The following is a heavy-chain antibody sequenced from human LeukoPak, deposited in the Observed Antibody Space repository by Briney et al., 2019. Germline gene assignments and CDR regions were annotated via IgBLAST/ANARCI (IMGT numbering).Heavy chain of an antibody. CDR3: AKDLFTYSSGSRFDY. D-gene: IGHD6-19*01. CDR1: GFTVSSSY. CDR2: FYSGGKT. Sequence: GGSLRLSCAASGFTVSSSYMSWVRQAPGKGLEWVSVFYSGGKTYYTDSVKGRFTISRDNSKNTLYLQMNSLRAEDTAVYYCAKDLFTYSSGSRFDYWGQGTLVTVSS. V-gene: IGHV3-53*01. J-gene: IGHJ4*02.